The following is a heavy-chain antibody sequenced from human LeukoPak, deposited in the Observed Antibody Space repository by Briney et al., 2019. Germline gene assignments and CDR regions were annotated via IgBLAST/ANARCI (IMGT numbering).Heavy chain of an antibody. Sequence: GGSLRLSCAASGFTFSSYSINWVRQAPGKGLGWVSSISGSSSYIYYADSVKGRFTISRDNAKNSLYLQMNSLRAEDTAVYYCARRVATANDAFDIWGQGTMVTVSS. CDR2: ISGSSSYI. D-gene: IGHD6-13*01. CDR1: GFTFSSYS. J-gene: IGHJ3*02. V-gene: IGHV3-21*01. CDR3: ARRVATANDAFDI.